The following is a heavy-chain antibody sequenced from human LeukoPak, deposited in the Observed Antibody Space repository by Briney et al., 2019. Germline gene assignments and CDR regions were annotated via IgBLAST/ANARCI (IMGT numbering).Heavy chain of an antibody. CDR3: ARQTGSGLFILP. CDR1: GGSISSSNW. J-gene: IGHJ4*02. D-gene: IGHD3/OR15-3a*01. CDR2: IYHSGST. Sequence: SSETLSLTCAVSGGSISSSNWWSWVRQPPGKGLEWIGEIYHSGSTNFNPSLKSRVTISVDTSKNQFSLRLTSVTAADTAVYYCARQTGSGLFILPGGQGTLVTVSS. V-gene: IGHV4-4*02.